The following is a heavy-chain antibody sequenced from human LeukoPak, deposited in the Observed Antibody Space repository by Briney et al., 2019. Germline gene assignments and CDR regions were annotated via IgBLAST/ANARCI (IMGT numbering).Heavy chain of an antibody. V-gene: IGHV4-59*01. CDR2: IYYSGST. D-gene: IGHD3-10*01. CDR1: GGSISSYY. CDR3: AGTYYYGSGSYPFFDF. Sequence: SETLSLTCTVSGGSISSYYWSWLRQPPGKGLEWIGYIYYSGSTNYNPSLKSRVTISVDTSKNQFSLKLSSVTAADTAVYYCAGTYYYGSGSYPFFDFWGQGTLVTVSS. J-gene: IGHJ4*02.